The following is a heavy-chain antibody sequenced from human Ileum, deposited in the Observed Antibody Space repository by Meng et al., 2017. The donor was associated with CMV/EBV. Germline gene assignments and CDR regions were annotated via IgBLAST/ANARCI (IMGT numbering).Heavy chain of an antibody. J-gene: IGHJ2*01. D-gene: IGHD2-15*01. CDR1: GGSISSYS. V-gene: IGHV4-4*07. CDR3: ARGDPDGYCAGGSCYRYWYFDV. CDR2: IYSSVGA. Sequence: QVQLPESGPGLVKPSETLSLTCTVSGGSISSYSWSWIRQPAGKGLEWIGRIYSSVGANYSPSLKSRATMSVDMSKNEVSLKLSAVTAADTAVYYCARGDPDGYCAGGSCYRYWYFDVWGRGTLVPVSS.